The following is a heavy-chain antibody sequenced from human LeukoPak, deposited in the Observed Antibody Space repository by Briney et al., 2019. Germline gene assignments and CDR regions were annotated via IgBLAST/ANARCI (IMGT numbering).Heavy chain of an antibody. J-gene: IGHJ4*02. CDR1: GGSISSYY. Sequence: PSETLSLTCTVSGGSISSYYWSWIRQPPGKGLEWIGYIYYSGSTNYNPSLKSRVTISVDTSKNQFSLKLSSVTAADTAVYYCASNTLDCTNGVCYTGIFDYWGQGALVTVSS. D-gene: IGHD2-8*01. V-gene: IGHV4-59*08. CDR2: IYYSGST. CDR3: ASNTLDCTNGVCYTGIFDY.